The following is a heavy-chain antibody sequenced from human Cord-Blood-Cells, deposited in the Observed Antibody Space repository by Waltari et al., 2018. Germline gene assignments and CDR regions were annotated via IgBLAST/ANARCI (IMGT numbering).Heavy chain of an antibody. CDR1: GGTFSSYA. CDR3: ARGGRVLEWLLDY. J-gene: IGHJ4*02. V-gene: IGHV1-69*06. CDR2: IIPIFGTA. D-gene: IGHD3-3*01. Sequence: QVQLVQSGAEVKKPGSSVKVSCKASGGTFSSYAISWVRQAPGQGLEWRGGIIPIFGTANSKQKFQGRVTSTADKSMSTAYVELSRLRSEDTAVYYCARGGRVLEWLLDYWGQGTLVTVSS.